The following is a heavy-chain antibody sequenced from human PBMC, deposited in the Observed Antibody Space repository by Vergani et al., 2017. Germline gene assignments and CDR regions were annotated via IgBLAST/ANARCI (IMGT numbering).Heavy chain of an antibody. CDR2: IYWNDDQ. CDR1: GFSLNTRGVS. J-gene: IGHJ6*03. Sequence: QITLKESGPTLVKPTQTLTLTCTFSGFSLNTRGVSVAWIRQPPGKALDWLALIYWNDDQHYSPSLNNRVTITKDTSKNQVVLTMTNMDYVDKGTYYCVYMKTECGTTGCFYPFYYYYYMDVWGKEATVTVCS. V-gene: IGHV2-5*04. CDR3: VYMKTECGTTGCFYPFYYYYYMDV. D-gene: IGHD1-7*01.